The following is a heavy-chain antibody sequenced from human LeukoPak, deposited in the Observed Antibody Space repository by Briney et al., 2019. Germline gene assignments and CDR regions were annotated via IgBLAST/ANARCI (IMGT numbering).Heavy chain of an antibody. J-gene: IGHJ4*02. CDR2: IYTSGST. D-gene: IGHD3-22*01. V-gene: IGHV4-4*07. CDR3: ARESKTYDGSGYYHDS. CDR1: GGSIYNYY. Sequence: TSETLSLTCTVSGGSIYNYYWSWIRQPAGKGLEWIGRIYTSGSTDYSPSLKSRVTMSLDTSKSQFSLNLYSVTAADTAVYFCARESKTYDGSGYYHDSWGQGTLVTVSS.